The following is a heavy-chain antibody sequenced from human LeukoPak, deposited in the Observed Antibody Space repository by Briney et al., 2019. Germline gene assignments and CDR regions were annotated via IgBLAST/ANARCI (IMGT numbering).Heavy chain of an antibody. Sequence: PSETLSLTCAVSGGSISSGGYSWSWIRQPPGKGLEWIGYIYYSGSTNYNPSLKSRVTISVDTSENQFSLKRSSVTAADTAVYYCARTLMVYEVYYFDYWGQGTLVTVSS. D-gene: IGHD2-8*01. CDR1: GGSISSGGYS. CDR3: ARTLMVYEVYYFDY. CDR2: IYYSGST. J-gene: IGHJ4*02. V-gene: IGHV4-30-4*07.